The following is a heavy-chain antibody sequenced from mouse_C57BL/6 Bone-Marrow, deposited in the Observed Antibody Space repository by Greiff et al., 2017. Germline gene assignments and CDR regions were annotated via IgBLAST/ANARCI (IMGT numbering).Heavy chain of an antibody. D-gene: IGHD1-1*01. CDR1: GFTFSSYG. CDR2: ISSGGSYT. V-gene: IGHV5-6*02. Sequence: EVKLMESGGDLVKPGGSLKLSCAASGFTFSSYGMSWVRQTPDKRLEWVATISSGGSYTYYPDSVKGRFTISGDNAKNTLYLQMSSLKSEDTAMYYCARRGYYGSIFYWYFDVWGTGTTVTVSS. CDR3: ARRGYYGSIFYWYFDV. J-gene: IGHJ1*03.